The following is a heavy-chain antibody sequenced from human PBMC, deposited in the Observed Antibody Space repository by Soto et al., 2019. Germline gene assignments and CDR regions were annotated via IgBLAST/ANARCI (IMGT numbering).Heavy chain of an antibody. Sequence: ASVKVSCKASGYTFTSYVISWVRQAPGQGLEWMGWISAYNGNTNYAQKLQGRVTMTTDTSTSTAYMELRSLRSDDTAVYYCARDTYYYDSSGYYQGWFDPWGQGTLVTVSS. CDR3: ARDTYYYDSSGYYQGWFDP. CDR1: GYTFTSYV. CDR2: ISAYNGNT. J-gene: IGHJ5*02. D-gene: IGHD3-22*01. V-gene: IGHV1-18*01.